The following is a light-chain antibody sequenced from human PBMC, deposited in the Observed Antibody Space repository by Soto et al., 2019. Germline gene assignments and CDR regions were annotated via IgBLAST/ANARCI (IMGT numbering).Light chain of an antibody. Sequence: EIVVTQSPGTLSLSPGERATLFCRASQSVSSSYLAWYQQRPGQAPRLLIYGASSRATGIPERFSGSGSGTDFTLTISRLEPEDFAVYYCQQYGSSSWTFGQGTKVEIK. CDR3: QQYGSSSWT. J-gene: IGKJ1*01. V-gene: IGKV3-20*01. CDR1: QSVSSSY. CDR2: GAS.